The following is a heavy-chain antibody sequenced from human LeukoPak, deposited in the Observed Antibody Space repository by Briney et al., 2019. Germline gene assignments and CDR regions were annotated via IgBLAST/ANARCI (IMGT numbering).Heavy chain of an antibody. CDR3: ARYDSGGLLLVY. CDR2: FYHGGST. CDR1: GYSISTGYY. J-gene: IGHJ4*02. V-gene: IGHV4-38-2*02. D-gene: IGHD3-22*01. Sequence: PSETLSLTCTVSGYSISTGYYWDWIRQPPGKGLEWIGTFYHGGSTYYDPSLKSRVTISVDTSKNQFSLNLTSVTAADTAVYYCARYDSGGLLLVYWGQGTLVTVSS.